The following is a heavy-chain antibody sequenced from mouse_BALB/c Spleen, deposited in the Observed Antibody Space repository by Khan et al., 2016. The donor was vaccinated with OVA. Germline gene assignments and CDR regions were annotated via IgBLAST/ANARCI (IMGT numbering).Heavy chain of an antibody. CDR2: ISSSGST. CDR3: ARDGSRYNYAMDY. J-gene: IGHJ4*01. D-gene: IGHD2-3*01. CDR1: GYSITSDYA. V-gene: IGHV3-2*02. Sequence: EVKLLESGPGLVKPSQSLSLTCTVTGYSITSDYAWNWIRQFPGNKLEWMGYISSSGSTNYNPAPKSRISKPRDPSKNQFFLQLNSVTTEDTATYYCARDGSRYNYAMDYWGQGTSVTVSS.